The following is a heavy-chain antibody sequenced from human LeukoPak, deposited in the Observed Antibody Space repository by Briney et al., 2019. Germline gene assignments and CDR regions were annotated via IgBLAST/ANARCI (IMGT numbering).Heavy chain of an antibody. D-gene: IGHD3-22*01. V-gene: IGHV4-59*08. CDR3: ARTLYCDSRGRYAFDI. CDR2: IYYTGST. Sequence: SETLSLTCTVSGGFINGYYWSWIRQPPGKGLEWIGFIYYTGSTTYNPSLESRVTMSLATSKSHLSLKLRSVTAADTAIYFCARTLYCDSRGRYAFDIWGQGTTVTVSS. J-gene: IGHJ3*02. CDR1: GGFINGYY.